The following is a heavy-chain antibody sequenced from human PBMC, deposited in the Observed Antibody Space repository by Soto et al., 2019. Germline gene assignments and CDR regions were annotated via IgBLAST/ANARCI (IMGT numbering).Heavy chain of an antibody. J-gene: IGHJ4*02. CDR3: ARDLGEQWQAPLRY. CDR1: GGTFSSYA. CDR2: IIPIFGTA. V-gene: IGHV1-69*01. Sequence: QVPLVQSGAEVKKPGSSVKVSCKASGGTFSSYAISWVRQAPGQGLEWMGGIIPIFGTANYAQKFQGRVTITADESTSTAYMERSSLRSEDTAVYYCARDLGEQWQAPLRYWGQGTLVTVSS. D-gene: IGHD6-19*01.